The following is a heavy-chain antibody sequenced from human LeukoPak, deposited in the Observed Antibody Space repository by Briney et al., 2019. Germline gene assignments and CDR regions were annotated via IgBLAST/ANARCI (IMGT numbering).Heavy chain of an antibody. Sequence: GGSLRLSCAASGFTFSSYAMHWVRQAPGKGLEWVAYFGSTGTIHYADSMRGRLTISRDNAEMSLFLQMNSLRVDDTAVYYCARSSGLRYFDRWGQGTLVTVSS. V-gene: IGHV3-48*03. CDR3: ARSSGLRYFDR. D-gene: IGHD3-22*01. J-gene: IGHJ4*02. CDR1: GFTFSSYA. CDR2: FGSTGTI.